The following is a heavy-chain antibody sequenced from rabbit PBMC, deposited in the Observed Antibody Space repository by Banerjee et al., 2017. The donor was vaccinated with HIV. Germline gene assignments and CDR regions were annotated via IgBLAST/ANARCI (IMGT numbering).Heavy chain of an antibody. CDR2: INTSSGNA. V-gene: IGHV1S40*01. D-gene: IGHD4-2*01. Sequence: WVRQAPGKGLEWIACINTSSGNAVYANWAKGRFTISKTSSTTVTLQMTSLTAADTATYFCARISRMLVVIDLWGPGTLVTVS. J-gene: IGHJ4*01. CDR3: ARISRMLVVIDL.